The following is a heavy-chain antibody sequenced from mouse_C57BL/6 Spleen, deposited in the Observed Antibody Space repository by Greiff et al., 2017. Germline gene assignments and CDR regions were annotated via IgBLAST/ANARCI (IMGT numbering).Heavy chain of an antibody. CDR2: IFPGSGST. D-gene: IGHD1-1*01. CDR3: ASVSRVVARYAMDY. Sequence: QVQLLQSGAELMKPGTSVKLSCKATGYTFTGYWIEWVKQRPGHGLEWIGEIFPGSGSTNYNEKFKGKATFTVDTSSNTPYMQLSSLTTEDSAIYYCASVSRVVARYAMDYWGQGTSVTVSS. V-gene: IGHV1-9*01. J-gene: IGHJ4*01. CDR1: GYTFTGYW.